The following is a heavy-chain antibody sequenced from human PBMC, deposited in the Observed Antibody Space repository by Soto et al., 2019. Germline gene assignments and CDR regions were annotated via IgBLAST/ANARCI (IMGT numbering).Heavy chain of an antibody. CDR1: GYTFTAYH. D-gene: IGHD3-10*02. Sequence: QVQLVQSGAEVKEPGDSVRVSCEGSGYTFTAYHIHWVRQAPGHGLEWMGWINPKFGDTTYAQDFQGRVSMTRDMSISTVDMELSRLTSDDTAIYYCARNMDYYYGRGSGNGHGVWGQGTTVTVFS. CDR2: INPKFGDT. V-gene: IGHV1-2*02. CDR3: ARNMDYYYGRGSGNGHGV. J-gene: IGHJ6*02.